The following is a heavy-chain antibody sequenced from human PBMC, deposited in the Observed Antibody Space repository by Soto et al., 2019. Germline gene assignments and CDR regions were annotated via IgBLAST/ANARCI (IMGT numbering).Heavy chain of an antibody. D-gene: IGHD3-22*01. J-gene: IGHJ5*02. V-gene: IGHV4-30-2*01. CDR2: XXHXGXX. CDR1: GGSISSGGYS. CDR3: ARVDYDSTWFDP. Sequence: PSETLSLTCVVSGGSISSGGYSWSWIRQPPGKGLEWXGYXXHXGXXXYXXSLKSRVTISVVRSKNQFSLKLSSVTAADTAVYYCARVDYDSTWFDPWGQGTLVTASS.